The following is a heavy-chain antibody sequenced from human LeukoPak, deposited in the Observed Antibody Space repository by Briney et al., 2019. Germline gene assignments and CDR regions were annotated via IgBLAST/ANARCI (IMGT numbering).Heavy chain of an antibody. Sequence: PGASLRLSCAASGFTFSSYAMIWVRQAPGKGLEWVSAISGSGGSTYYADSVKGRFTISRDNSKNTLYLQMNSLRAEDTAVYYCAKASGYSSGWYWFDPWGQGTLVTVSS. J-gene: IGHJ5*02. CDR2: ISGSGGST. D-gene: IGHD6-19*01. CDR3: AKASGYSSGWYWFDP. V-gene: IGHV3-23*01. CDR1: GFTFSSYA.